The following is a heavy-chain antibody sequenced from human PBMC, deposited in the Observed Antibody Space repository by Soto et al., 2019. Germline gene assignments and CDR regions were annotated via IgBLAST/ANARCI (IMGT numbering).Heavy chain of an antibody. D-gene: IGHD2-15*01. CDR2: ISHDGTNK. J-gene: IGHJ4*02. CDR3: AKDDLGYCNGGACSQIDS. V-gene: IGHV3-30*04. Sequence: PGGSLRLSCAASGFTLSSHTMNWVRQAPGRGLEWVTRISHDGTNKYYADSVKGRFTVSRDNSKNTLYLQMNTLRAEDTALYYCAKDDLGYCNGGACSQIDSWGQGTQVTVSS. CDR1: GFTLSSHT.